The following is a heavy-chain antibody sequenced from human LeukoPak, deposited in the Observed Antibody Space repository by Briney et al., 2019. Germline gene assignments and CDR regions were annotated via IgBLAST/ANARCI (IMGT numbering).Heavy chain of an antibody. Sequence: SETLSLTCTVSGGSINSYWSWIRQPAGKGLAWIGRISGSGTITYNPALQSRLSISIDTSKNQFSLKLMSVTAADTAVYYCARDITMIRGPITRLTNWFDPWGQGTLVTVSS. CDR2: ISGSGTI. J-gene: IGHJ5*02. D-gene: IGHD3-10*01. V-gene: IGHV4-4*07. CDR1: GGSINSY. CDR3: ARDITMIRGPITRLTNWFDP.